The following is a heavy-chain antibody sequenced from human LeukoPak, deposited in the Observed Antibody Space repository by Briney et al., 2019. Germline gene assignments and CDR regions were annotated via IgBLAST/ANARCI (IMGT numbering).Heavy chain of an antibody. CDR3: ARASYCSAGSCSYYYYYYMDV. V-gene: IGHV4-34*01. CDR1: GGSFSGYY. CDR2: INHGGST. Sequence: PSETLSLTCAVYGGSFSGYYWSWIRQPPGKGLEGIGEINHGGSTNYNPSLKSRVTISVDTSKNQFSLKLSSVTAADTAVYYCARASYCSAGSCSYYYYYYMDVWGKGTTVTVSS. D-gene: IGHD2-15*01. J-gene: IGHJ6*03.